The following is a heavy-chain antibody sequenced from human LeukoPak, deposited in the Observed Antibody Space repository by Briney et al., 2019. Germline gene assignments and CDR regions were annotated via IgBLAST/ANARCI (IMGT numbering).Heavy chain of an antibody. Sequence: GGSLRLSCAASGFTFSDSWMSWVRQAPGKGLEWVANMNQDGSAKGYVDSVKGRFTISRDNARNSLYPRMSSLRPEDTAVYYCATYTHWVAGDVWGQGTTVTVSS. CDR1: GFTFSDSW. CDR2: MNQDGSAK. CDR3: ATYTHWVAGDV. D-gene: IGHD3-16*01. J-gene: IGHJ6*02. V-gene: IGHV3-7*01.